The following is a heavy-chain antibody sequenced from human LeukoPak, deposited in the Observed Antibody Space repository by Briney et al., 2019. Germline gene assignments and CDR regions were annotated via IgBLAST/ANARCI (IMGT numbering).Heavy chain of an antibody. CDR2: MNPKSGNT. Sequence: GASVKVSCKASGYTFTSYDINWVRQATGQGLEWMGWMNPKSGNTGYAQKFQVGVTMTRDTSITTAYMNLSSLRSEDTPVYYCARVTGSIDDWRQGTLATVSS. D-gene: IGHD1-26*01. V-gene: IGHV1-8*01. CDR1: GYTFTSYD. CDR3: ARVTGSIDD. J-gene: IGHJ4*02.